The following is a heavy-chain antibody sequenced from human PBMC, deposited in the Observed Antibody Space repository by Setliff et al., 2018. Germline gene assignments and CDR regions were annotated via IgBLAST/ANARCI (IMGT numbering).Heavy chain of an antibody. CDR2: IKCDGSET. Sequence: GGSLRLSCAVSGFTFSSSWMHWVCQAPEKRLEWVADIKCDGSETYYVDSVKGRLTISRDNAKNSLYVQVNSLRPEDTALYYCVKALSRSGYSLWYFQNWGQGTLVTVSS. V-gene: IGHV3-7*03. CDR1: GFTFSSSW. CDR3: VKALSRSGYSLWYFQN. J-gene: IGHJ1*01. D-gene: IGHD3-3*01.